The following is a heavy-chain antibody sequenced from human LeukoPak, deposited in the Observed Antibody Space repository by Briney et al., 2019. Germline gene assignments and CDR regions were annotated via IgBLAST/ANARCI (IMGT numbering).Heavy chain of an antibody. Sequence: PSETLSLTCAVYGGSFSADYWSWIRQPPGKGLEWIGEINHSGSTNYNPSLKSRVAISVDTSRNQFSLRLSSVTAADTAVYYCARGQRITMTDWGQGTLVTVSS. V-gene: IGHV4-34*01. CDR3: ARGQRITMTD. J-gene: IGHJ4*02. D-gene: IGHD3-22*01. CDR2: INHSGST. CDR1: GGSFSADY.